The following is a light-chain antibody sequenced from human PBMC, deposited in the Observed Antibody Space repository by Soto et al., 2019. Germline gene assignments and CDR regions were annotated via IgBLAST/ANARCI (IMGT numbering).Light chain of an antibody. CDR3: QQSYSVPHT. CDR1: QSISSW. Sequence: DIPMTQSPSTLSASVGDRVTITCRASQSISSWLAWYQQKPGKAPKVLIFDASSFESGVPSRFSGSGSATEFTLTISSLQPDDFATFYCQQSYSVPHTFGQGTKLEI. CDR2: DAS. J-gene: IGKJ2*01. V-gene: IGKV1-5*01.